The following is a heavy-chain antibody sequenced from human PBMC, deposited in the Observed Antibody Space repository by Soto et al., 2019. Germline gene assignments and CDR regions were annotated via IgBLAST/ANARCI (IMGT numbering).Heavy chain of an antibody. J-gene: IGHJ4*02. D-gene: IGHD3-22*01. CDR3: AKDKSNSNPLYYFDF. Sequence: PGGSLRLSCAASGFTFSIYAMTWVRQSPGKGLEWVSSMSRTGDNTYYADSVKGRFTISRDNSKNTLYLQMNSLRAEDTAIYYCAKDKSNSNPLYYFDFWGQGTLVTVSS. CDR2: MSRTGDNT. V-gene: IGHV3-23*01. CDR1: GFTFSIYA.